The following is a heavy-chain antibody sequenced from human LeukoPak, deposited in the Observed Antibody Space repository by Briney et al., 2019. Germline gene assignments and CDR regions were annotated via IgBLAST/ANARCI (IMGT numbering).Heavy chain of an antibody. V-gene: IGHV1-2*02. D-gene: IGHD6-13*01. CDR1: GYTFTGYY. CDR3: ARTAAAGTSQFYMRPFDP. CDR2: INPNSGGT. Sequence: RASVKVSCKASGYTFTGYYMHWVRQAPGQGLEWMGWINPNSGGTNYAQKFQGRVTMTRDTSISTAYMELSRLRSDDTAVYYCARTAAAGTSQFYMRPFDPWGQGTLVTVSS. J-gene: IGHJ5*02.